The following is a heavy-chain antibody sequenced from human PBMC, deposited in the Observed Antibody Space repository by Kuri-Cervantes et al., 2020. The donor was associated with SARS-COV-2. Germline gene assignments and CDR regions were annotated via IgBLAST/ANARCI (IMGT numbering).Heavy chain of an antibody. V-gene: IGHV4-34*01. CDR1: GGSFSGYY. CDR2: INHSGST. D-gene: IGHD2-2*01. CDR3: AREGGDILVDGMDV. J-gene: IGHJ6*02. Sequence: GSLRLSCAVYGGSFSGYYWSWIRQPPGKGLEWIGEINHSGSTNYNPSLKSRVTISVDTSKNQFSLKLSSVTAADTAVYYWAREGGDILVDGMDVWGQGTTVTVSS.